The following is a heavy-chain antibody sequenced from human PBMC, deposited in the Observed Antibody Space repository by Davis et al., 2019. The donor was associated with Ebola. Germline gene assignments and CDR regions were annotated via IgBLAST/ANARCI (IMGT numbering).Heavy chain of an antibody. CDR2: INQSGST. V-gene: IGHV4-34*01. CDR1: GGSFSGYY. Sequence: SQTLSLTCAVYGGSFSGYYWTWIRQPPGKGLEWIGEINQSGSTNYNPSLKSRVTISVDTSKNQFSLKLNSVTAADTAVYYCARGGGVVGANGDPWGQGTLVTVSS. J-gene: IGHJ5*02. CDR3: ARGGGVVGANGDP. D-gene: IGHD1-26*01.